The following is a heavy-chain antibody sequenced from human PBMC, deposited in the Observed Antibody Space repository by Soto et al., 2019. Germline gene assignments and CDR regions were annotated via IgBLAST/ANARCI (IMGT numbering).Heavy chain of an antibody. J-gene: IGHJ4*02. V-gene: IGHV4-31*03. CDR2: IYYSGST. Sequence: QVQLQESGPGLVKPSQTLSLTCTVSGGSISSGGYYWSWIRQHPGKGLEWIGYIYYSGSTYYNPSLKSRVTISVDTSKNQFSLKLSSVTAADTAVYYCARVYYDSSGYYYFSDYWGQGTLVTVSS. CDR1: GGSISSGGYY. CDR3: ARVYYDSSGYYYFSDY. D-gene: IGHD3-22*01.